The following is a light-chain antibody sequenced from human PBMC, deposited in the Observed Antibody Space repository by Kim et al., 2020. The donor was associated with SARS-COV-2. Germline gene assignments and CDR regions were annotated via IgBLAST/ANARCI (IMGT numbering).Light chain of an antibody. J-gene: IGLJ1*01. Sequence: QSALTKPASVSGSPGQSITISCTGTSSDVGGYNYVSWYQQHPGQAPKLMIYEVSNRPSGVSNRFSGSKSGNTASLTISGLQAEDEADYYCSSYTSTSTIVFGTGTKVTV. CDR2: EVS. CDR3: SSYTSTSTIV. V-gene: IGLV2-14*01. CDR1: SSDVGGYNY.